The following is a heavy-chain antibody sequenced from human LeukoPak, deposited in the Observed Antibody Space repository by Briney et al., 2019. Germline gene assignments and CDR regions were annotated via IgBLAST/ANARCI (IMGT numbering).Heavy chain of an antibody. CDR2: IDGGGSST. CDR1: GFTFSTFW. V-gene: IGHV3-74*01. Sequence: GGSPRLSCAASGFTFSTFWMHWVRQAPGKGLVWVSRIDGGGSSTSYADSVKGRFSISRDNGENTLYLQMNSLRVEDTAVYYCARGPGSSGGTYVGDYWGHGTLVTVSS. J-gene: IGHJ4*01. CDR3: ARGPGSSGGTYVGDY. D-gene: IGHD3-22*01.